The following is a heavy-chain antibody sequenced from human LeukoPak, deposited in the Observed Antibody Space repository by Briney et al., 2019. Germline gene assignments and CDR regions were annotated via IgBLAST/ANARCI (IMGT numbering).Heavy chain of an antibody. V-gene: IGHV1-18*01. D-gene: IGHD2-2*01. CDR1: GYTFTSYG. CDR2: ISAYNGNT. CDR3: AREGGSGTHYYYYGMDV. J-gene: IGHJ6*02. Sequence: ASVKVSCKASGYTFTSYGISWVRQAPGQGLEWMGWISAYNGNTNYAQKLQGRVTMTTDTSTSTAYMELRSLRSDDTAAYYCAREGGSGTHYYYYGMDVWGQGTTVTVSS.